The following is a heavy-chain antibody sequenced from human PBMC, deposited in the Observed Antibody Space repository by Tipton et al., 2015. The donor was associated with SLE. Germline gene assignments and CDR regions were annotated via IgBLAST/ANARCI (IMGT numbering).Heavy chain of an antibody. D-gene: IGHD6-13*01. CDR3: ARDPSGYSSTWYLAY. CDR2: ISSSSSYI. Sequence: SLRLSCAASGFTFSSYSMNWVRQAPGKGLEWVSSISSSSSYIYYADSVKGRFTISRDNAKNSLYLQMNSLRAEDTAVYYCARDPSGYSSTWYLAYWGQGTLVTVSS. J-gene: IGHJ4*02. V-gene: IGHV3-21*03. CDR1: GFTFSSYS.